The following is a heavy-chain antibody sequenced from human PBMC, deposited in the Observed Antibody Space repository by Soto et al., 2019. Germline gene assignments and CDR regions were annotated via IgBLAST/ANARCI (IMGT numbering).Heavy chain of an antibody. V-gene: IGHV1-18*01. CDR3: ARIESGDYYYYYGMDV. J-gene: IGHJ6*02. CDR1: GYTFTSYG. Sequence: ASVKVSCKASGYTFTSYGISWVRQAPGQGLEWMGWISAYNGNTNYAQKLQGRVTMTTDTSTSTAYMELRSPRSDDTAVYYCARIESGDYYYYYGMDVWGQGTTVTVSS. CDR2: ISAYNGNT.